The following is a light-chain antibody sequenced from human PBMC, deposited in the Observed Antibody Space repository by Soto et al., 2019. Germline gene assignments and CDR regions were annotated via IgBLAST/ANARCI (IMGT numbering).Light chain of an antibody. CDR1: SSDVGGYNF. V-gene: IGLV2-8*01. CDR3: SSYAGSNNFGV. Sequence: QSALTQPPSASGSPGQSVTISCTGTSSDVGGYNFVSWYQQYPGKAPKLMIYEVSKRPSGVPDRFSGSKSGNTASLTVSGLQAEDEADYYCSSYAGSNNFGVFGGGTKVTVL. J-gene: IGLJ2*01. CDR2: EVS.